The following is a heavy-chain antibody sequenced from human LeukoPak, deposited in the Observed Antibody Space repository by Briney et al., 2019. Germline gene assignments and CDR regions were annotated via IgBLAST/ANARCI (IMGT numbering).Heavy chain of an antibody. CDR3: ARIAHCGGDCYLFDY. J-gene: IGHJ4*02. Sequence: SVKVSCKASGGTFSSYAISWVRQAPGQGLEWMGRIIPIFGIANYAQKFQGRVTITADKSTGTAYMELSSLRSEDTAVYYCARIAHCGGDCYLFDYWGQGTLVTVSS. CDR2: IIPIFGIA. D-gene: IGHD2-21*02. V-gene: IGHV1-69*04. CDR1: GGTFSSYA.